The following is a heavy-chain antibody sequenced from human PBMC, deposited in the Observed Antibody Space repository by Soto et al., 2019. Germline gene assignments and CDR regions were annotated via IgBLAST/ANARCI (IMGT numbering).Heavy chain of an antibody. Sequence: SETLSLTCTVSGGSISSYYWSWIRQPPGKGLEWIGYIYYSGSTNYNPSLKSRVTISVDTSKNQFSLKLSSVTAADTAVYYCAAVLGRSVLDYWGQGTLVTVSP. CDR2: IYYSGST. V-gene: IGHV4-59*01. D-gene: IGHD1-26*01. CDR3: AAVLGRSVLDY. CDR1: GGSISSYY. J-gene: IGHJ4*02.